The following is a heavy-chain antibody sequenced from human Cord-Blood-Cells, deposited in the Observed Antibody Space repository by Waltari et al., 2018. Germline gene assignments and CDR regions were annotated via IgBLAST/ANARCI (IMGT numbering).Heavy chain of an antibody. J-gene: IGHJ4*02. CDR3: ARVIRSYGFYFDY. V-gene: IGHV4-39*01. CDR2: IYYSGST. CDR1: GGSISSSSYY. D-gene: IGHD5-18*01. Sequence: QLQLQESGPGLVKPSETLSLTCTVSGGSISSSSYYWGWIRQPPGKGLEWIGSIYYSGSTYYNPSLKSRVTISVDTSKNQFSLKLSSVTAADTSVYYCARVIRSYGFYFDYWGQGTLVTVSS.